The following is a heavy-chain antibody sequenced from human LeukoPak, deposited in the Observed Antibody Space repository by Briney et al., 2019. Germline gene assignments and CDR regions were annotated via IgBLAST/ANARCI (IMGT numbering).Heavy chain of an antibody. Sequence: PSETLSLTCTVSGGSISSYYWSWIRQPPGKGLEWIGYIYYSGSTNYNPSLKSRVTISVDTSKNQFSLKLSSVTAADTAVYYCARQRNYYDSSGYDAFDIWGQGTMVTVSS. V-gene: IGHV4-59*08. CDR1: GGSISSYY. J-gene: IGHJ3*02. CDR3: ARQRNYYDSSGYDAFDI. D-gene: IGHD3-22*01. CDR2: IYYSGST.